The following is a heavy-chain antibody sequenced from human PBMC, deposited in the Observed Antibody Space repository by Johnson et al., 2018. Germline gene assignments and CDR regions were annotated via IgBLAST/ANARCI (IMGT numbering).Heavy chain of an antibody. CDR1: GFTFDDYG. CDR3: ARGGGSYSALDI. V-gene: IGHV3-20*01. CDR2: INGNGGST. D-gene: IGHD1-26*01. J-gene: IGHJ3*02. Sequence: VQLGQGGGGVLRPGGSLRLSCAASGFTFDDYGMSWVRQAPGKGREWVSGINGNGGSTGYADSVKGRFTISRDNAKNSLDLQMNSLRAEDTALYHCARGGGSYSALDIWGQGTMVTVSS.